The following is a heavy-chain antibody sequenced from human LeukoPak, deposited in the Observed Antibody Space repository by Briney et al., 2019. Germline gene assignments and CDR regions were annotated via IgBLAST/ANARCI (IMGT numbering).Heavy chain of an antibody. Sequence: GGTLRLSCAASGFTFSSYGMSWVRQAPGKGLEWVSAISGSGGSTYYADSVKGRFTISRDNSKNTLYLQMNSLRAEDTAVYYCAILPNIRLIWGQGTLVTVSS. V-gene: IGHV3-23*01. J-gene: IGHJ4*02. CDR1: GFTFSSYG. CDR2: ISGSGGST. D-gene: IGHD2/OR15-2a*01. CDR3: AILPNIRLI.